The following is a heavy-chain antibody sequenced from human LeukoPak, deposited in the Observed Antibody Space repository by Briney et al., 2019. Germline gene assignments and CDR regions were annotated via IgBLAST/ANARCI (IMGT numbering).Heavy chain of an antibody. V-gene: IGHV3-21*01. J-gene: IGHJ4*02. D-gene: IGHD3-3*01. CDR3: ARDDFWSGYYPDY. CDR1: GFTFSSYS. CDR2: ISSSSSYI. Sequence: GGSLRLSCAASGFTFSSYSMNWVRQAPGKGLEWVSSISSSSSYIYYADSVKGRFTISRDNAKNSLHLQMNSLRAEDTAVYYCARDDFWSGYYPDYWGQGTLVTVSS.